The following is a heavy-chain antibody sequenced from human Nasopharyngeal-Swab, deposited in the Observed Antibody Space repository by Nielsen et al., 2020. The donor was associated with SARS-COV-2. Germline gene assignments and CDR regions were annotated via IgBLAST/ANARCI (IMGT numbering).Heavy chain of an antibody. CDR3: ARVMFGESHPYFDY. V-gene: IGHV3-48*04. D-gene: IGHD3-10*02. Sequence: GESLKISCAASGFTFSSYSMNWVRQAPGKGLEWVSYISSSSSTIYYADSAKGRFTISRDNAKNTLYLQMNSLRAEDTAVYHCARVMFGESHPYFDYWGQGTLVTVSS. CDR1: GFTFSSYS. CDR2: ISSSSSTI. J-gene: IGHJ4*02.